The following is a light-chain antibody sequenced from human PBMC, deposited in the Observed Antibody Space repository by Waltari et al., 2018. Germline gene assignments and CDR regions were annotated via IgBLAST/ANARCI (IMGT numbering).Light chain of an antibody. CDR3: QQRSNWLVT. J-gene: IGKJ3*01. Sequence: EIVLTQSPATLSLSPGERAPLSCRASQNIHGFLTWYQQKPGQAPRLLIYDAANRASGIPARFSGSGSATDFTLTISSLEPEDFAVYYCQQRSNWLVTFGPGTKVDVK. CDR1: QNIHGF. V-gene: IGKV3-11*01. CDR2: DAA.